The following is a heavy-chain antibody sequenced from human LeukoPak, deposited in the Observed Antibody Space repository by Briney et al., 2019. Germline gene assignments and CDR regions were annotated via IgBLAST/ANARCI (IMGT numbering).Heavy chain of an antibody. Sequence: PGGSLRLSCAASGFTFSSYGMTWVRQAPGKGLEWVSYISSSSSTIYYADSVKGRFTISRDNAKNSLYLQMNSLRAEDTAVYYCARAFYYGSGSYLNFYYYYYYMDVWGKGTTVTVSS. CDR2: ISSSSSTI. D-gene: IGHD3-10*01. CDR3: ARAFYYGSGSYLNFYYYYYYMDV. CDR1: GFTFSSYG. V-gene: IGHV3-48*01. J-gene: IGHJ6*03.